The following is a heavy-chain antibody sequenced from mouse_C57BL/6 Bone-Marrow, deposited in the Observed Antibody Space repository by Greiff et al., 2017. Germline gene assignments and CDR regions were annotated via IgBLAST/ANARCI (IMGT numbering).Heavy chain of an antibody. CDR1: GFTFSDYY. V-gene: IGHV5-12*01. CDR3: ARQADDYGYFDY. Sequence: EVQLVESGGGLVQPGGSLKLSCAASGFTFSDYYMYWVRQTPEKRLEWVAYISNGGGSTYYPDTVKGRFTISRDNAKNTLYLQMSRLKSEDTAMYYCARQADDYGYFDYWGQGTTLTVSS. J-gene: IGHJ2*01. CDR2: ISNGGGST. D-gene: IGHD2-4*01.